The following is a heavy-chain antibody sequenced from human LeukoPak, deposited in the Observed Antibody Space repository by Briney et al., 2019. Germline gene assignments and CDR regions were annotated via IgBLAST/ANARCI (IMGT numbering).Heavy chain of an antibody. CDR2: IYYSGST. D-gene: IGHD3-16*02. J-gene: IGHJ5*02. Sequence: SETLSLTCTGSGGSISSSSYYWGWIRQPPGQGLEWIGNIYYSGSTYYNPSLESRVTMSLGTSKNPFSLKLSSVTAADTAVYYCARDENGYVWGSFRAWGQGTLVTVSS. CDR1: GGSISSSSYY. CDR3: ARDENGYVWGSFRA. V-gene: IGHV4-39*07.